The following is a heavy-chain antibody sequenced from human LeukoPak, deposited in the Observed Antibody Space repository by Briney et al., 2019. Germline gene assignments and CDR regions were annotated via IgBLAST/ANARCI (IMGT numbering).Heavy chain of an antibody. V-gene: IGHV1-69-2*01. CDR1: GYTFTDYY. CDR3: ARDNSSAAGDY. Sequence: ASVKVSCKVSGYTFTDYYMHWVQQAPGKGLEWMGLVDPEDGETIYAEKFQGRVTITADTSTDTAYMELSSLRSEDTAVYYCARDNSSAAGDYWGQGTLVTVSS. D-gene: IGHD6-6*01. CDR2: VDPEDGET. J-gene: IGHJ4*02.